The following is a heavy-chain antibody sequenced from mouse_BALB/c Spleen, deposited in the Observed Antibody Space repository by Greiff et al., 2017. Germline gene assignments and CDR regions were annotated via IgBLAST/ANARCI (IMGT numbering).Heavy chain of an antibody. Sequence: EVHLVESGGGLVKPGGSLKLSCAASGFTFSDYYMYWVRQTPEKRLEWVATISDGGSYTYYPDSVKGRFTISRDNAKNNLYLQMSSLKSEDTAMYYCARDRGIYYGSSFDYWGQGTTLTVSS. CDR1: GFTFSDYY. CDR2: ISDGGSYT. J-gene: IGHJ2*01. CDR3: ARDRGIYYGSSFDY. D-gene: IGHD1-1*01. V-gene: IGHV5-4*02.